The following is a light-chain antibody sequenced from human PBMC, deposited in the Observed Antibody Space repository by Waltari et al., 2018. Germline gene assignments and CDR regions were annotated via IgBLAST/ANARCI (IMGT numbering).Light chain of an antibody. CDR1: ESVGRT. Sequence: EIVLTQSPGTLSLSPGERATLSCRASESVGRTLAWYQQKPGQAPRLLIYGAYSRASGIADRFSVRGSGTDFSLTISRLEPEDFAVYYCEHYVRLPVTFGQGTKVDIK. CDR3: EHYVRLPVT. J-gene: IGKJ1*01. CDR2: GAY. V-gene: IGKV3-20*01.